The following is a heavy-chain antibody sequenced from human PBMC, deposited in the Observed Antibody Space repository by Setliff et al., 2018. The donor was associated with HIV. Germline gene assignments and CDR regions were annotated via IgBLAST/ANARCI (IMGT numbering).Heavy chain of an antibody. CDR2: TYYSGRT. J-gene: IGHJ4*02. Sequence: SETLSLTCTVSGGPISSYYWSWIRQPPGKGLEWIGYTYYSGRTNYNPSLKSRVTISVDTSRNQFSLKLSSVTAADTAVYYCASQPAYSTDWYPPGYFDHWGQGTRVTVSS. D-gene: IGHD6-19*01. V-gene: IGHV4-59*08. CDR3: ASQPAYSTDWYPPGYFDH. CDR1: GGPISSYY.